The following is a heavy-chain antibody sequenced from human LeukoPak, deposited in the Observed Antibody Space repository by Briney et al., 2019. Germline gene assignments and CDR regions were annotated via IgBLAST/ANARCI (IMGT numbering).Heavy chain of an antibody. CDR3: ARSSGRSVAATEY. CDR1: GFTFSSYG. V-gene: IGHV3-33*01. J-gene: IGHJ4*02. CDR2: IWYDGSNK. D-gene: IGHD2-15*01. Sequence: PGRSLRLSCAASGFTFSSYGMHWVRQAPGKGLEWVAVIWYDGSNKYYADSVKGRFTISRDNSKNTLYLQMNSLRAEDTAVYYCARSSGRSVAATEYWGQGTLVTVSS.